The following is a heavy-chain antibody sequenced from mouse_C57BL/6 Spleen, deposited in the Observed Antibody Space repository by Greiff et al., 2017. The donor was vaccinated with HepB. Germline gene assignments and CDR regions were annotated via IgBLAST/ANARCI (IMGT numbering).Heavy chain of an antibody. J-gene: IGHJ2*01. V-gene: IGHV5-6*01. Sequence: EVKLMESGGDLVKPGGSLKLSCAASGFTFSSYGMSWVRQTPDKRLEWVATISSGGSYTYYPDSVKGRFTISRDNAKNTLYLQMSSLKSEDTAMYYCARQGGYTGSFDYWGQGTTLTVSS. CDR3: ARQGGYTGSFDY. D-gene: IGHD2-2*01. CDR2: ISSGGSYT. CDR1: GFTFSSYG.